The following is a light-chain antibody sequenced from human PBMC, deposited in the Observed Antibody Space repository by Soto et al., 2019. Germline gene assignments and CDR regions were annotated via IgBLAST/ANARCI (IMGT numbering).Light chain of an antibody. Sequence: DIQLTQSPSSLSASVGDTVTITCRASQSISTYLTWYQQKPGRAPKLLIYAAHTLQGGVPSRFRGSGSGTDFTLTISRLQPEDFATYYCQQLNSYPWTFGQGTKVDIK. CDR1: QSISTY. CDR2: AAH. J-gene: IGKJ1*01. CDR3: QQLNSYPWT. V-gene: IGKV1-9*01.